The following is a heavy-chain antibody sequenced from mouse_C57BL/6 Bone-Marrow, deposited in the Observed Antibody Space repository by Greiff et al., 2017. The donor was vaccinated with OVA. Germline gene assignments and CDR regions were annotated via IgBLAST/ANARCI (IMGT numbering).Heavy chain of an antibody. Sequence: QVQLQQSGAELVRPGASVTLSCKASGYTFTDYEMHWVKQTPVHGLELIGAIDPETGGTAYNQKFEGKAILTADKSSSTAYMELRSLTSEDSAVYYCTRSAGYSNYAWFAYWGQGTLVTVSA. D-gene: IGHD2-5*01. CDR3: TRSAGYSNYAWFAY. J-gene: IGHJ3*01. CDR1: GYTFTDYE. V-gene: IGHV1-15*01. CDR2: IDPETGGT.